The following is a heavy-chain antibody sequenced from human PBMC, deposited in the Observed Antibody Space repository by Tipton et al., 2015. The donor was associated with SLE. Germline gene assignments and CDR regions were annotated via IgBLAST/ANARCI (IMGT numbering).Heavy chain of an antibody. V-gene: IGHV3-74*01. D-gene: IGHD6-13*01. CDR2: INTDESDM. J-gene: IGHJ3*02. CDR1: GFPFSGYW. CDR3: ARDKDRSGYSSLFDI. Sequence: SLRLSCAASGFPFSGYWMHWVRQAPGKGLVWVSRINTDESDMSYADSVKGRFTISRDNARNTLFLQMNSLRAEDTAVYYCARDKDRSGYSSLFDIWGQGTMVTVSS.